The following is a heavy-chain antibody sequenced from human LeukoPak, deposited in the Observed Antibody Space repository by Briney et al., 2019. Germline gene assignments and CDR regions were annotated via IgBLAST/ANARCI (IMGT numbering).Heavy chain of an antibody. CDR1: GFTFSTCW. Sequence: GGSLRLSCAASGFTFSTCWMSWVRQAPGKGLAWVANIKQDGSAKFYVDSVKGRFTISRDNAKNSLYLQINSLRAENTAVYYCARVKSDTAVDDYWGQGTLVTVSS. V-gene: IGHV3-7*03. J-gene: IGHJ4*02. D-gene: IGHD5-18*01. CDR2: IKQDGSAK. CDR3: ARVKSDTAVDDY.